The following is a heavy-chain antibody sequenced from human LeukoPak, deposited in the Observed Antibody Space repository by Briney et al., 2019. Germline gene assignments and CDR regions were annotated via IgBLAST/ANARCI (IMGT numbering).Heavy chain of an antibody. J-gene: IGHJ6*03. Sequence: PSETLSLTCTVSGGSISSYYWSWIRQPAGKGLEWIGRIYTSGSTNYNPSLKSRVTMSVDTSKNQFSLKLSSVTAADTAVYYCARLRAVAGKKYYYYSMDVWGKGTTVTVSS. CDR2: IYTSGST. V-gene: IGHV4-4*07. CDR3: ARLRAVAGKKYYYYSMDV. CDR1: GGSISSYY. D-gene: IGHD6-19*01.